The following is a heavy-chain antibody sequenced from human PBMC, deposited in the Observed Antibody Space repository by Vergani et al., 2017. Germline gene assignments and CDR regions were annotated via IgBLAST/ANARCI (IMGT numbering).Heavy chain of an antibody. CDR2: ISGSGGST. D-gene: IGHD2-15*01. J-gene: IGHJ3*02. CDR3: AKDLLTVVVVAATPGAFDI. Sequence: EVQLLESGGGLVQPGGSLRLSCAASGFTFSSYAMSWVRQAPGKGLEWVSAISGSGGSTDYADSVKGRFTISRDNSKNTLYLQMNSLRAEDTAVYYCAKDLLTVVVVAATPGAFDIWGQGTMVTVSS. CDR1: GFTFSSYA. V-gene: IGHV3-23*01.